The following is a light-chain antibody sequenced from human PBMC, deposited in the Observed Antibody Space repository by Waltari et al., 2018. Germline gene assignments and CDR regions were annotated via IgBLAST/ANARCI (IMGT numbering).Light chain of an antibody. CDR2: WAS. CDR3: QQYHSTPLT. Sequence: DIVMTQSLDSLAVSLGERATINCKSSQSVLYSSNNKNYLAWYQQKPGQPPKLLIYWASTRESGVPDRFSGSGSGTDFTLTISSLQAEDVAVYYCQQYHSTPLTFGGGTKVEIK. CDR1: QSVLYSSNNKNY. V-gene: IGKV4-1*01. J-gene: IGKJ4*01.